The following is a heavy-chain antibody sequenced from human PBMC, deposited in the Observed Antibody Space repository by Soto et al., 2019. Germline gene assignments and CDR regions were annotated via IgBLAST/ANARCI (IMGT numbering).Heavy chain of an antibody. D-gene: IGHD4-17*01. Sequence: PGGSLRLSCAASGFTFSCSAMHWVRQSSGKGLEWVGRIRSKANSYATAYAASVKGRFTISRDDSKNTAYLQMNSLKTEDTAVYYCTRPNGDYDFYWFDPWGQGTLVTVSS. CDR3: TRPNGDYDFYWFDP. CDR2: IRSKANSYAT. J-gene: IGHJ5*02. CDR1: GFTFSCSA. V-gene: IGHV3-73*01.